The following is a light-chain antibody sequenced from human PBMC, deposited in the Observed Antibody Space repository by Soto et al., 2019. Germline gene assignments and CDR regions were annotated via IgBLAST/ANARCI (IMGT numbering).Light chain of an antibody. CDR1: SRDVGGYNY. J-gene: IGLJ2*01. V-gene: IGLV2-14*01. CDR2: DVS. Sequence: QSFLTQPASVSGSPGQSITISCTGTSRDVGGYNYVSWYQQHPGKAPKLMIYDVSNRPSGVSNRFSGSKSGNTASLTISGLQAEDEADYYCSSYTSSSIVVFGGGTKLTVL. CDR3: SSYTSSSIVV.